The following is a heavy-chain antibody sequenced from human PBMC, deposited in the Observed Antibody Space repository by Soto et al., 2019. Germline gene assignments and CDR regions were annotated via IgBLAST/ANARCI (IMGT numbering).Heavy chain of an antibody. Sequence: EVQLVESGGGLVQPGGSLRPPFAASGFFFPPYGMSWVRQAPGKGLEWVADINQDGSEKYHVDSVKGRFTISRDNPKNSLYLQMNSLRAEDTAIYYCTRGGDYGGRQDAFDIWGQGTMVTVSS. D-gene: IGHD4-17*01. J-gene: IGHJ3*02. V-gene: IGHV3-7*03. CDR2: INQDGSEK. CDR3: TRGGDYGGRQDAFDI. CDR1: GFFFPPYG.